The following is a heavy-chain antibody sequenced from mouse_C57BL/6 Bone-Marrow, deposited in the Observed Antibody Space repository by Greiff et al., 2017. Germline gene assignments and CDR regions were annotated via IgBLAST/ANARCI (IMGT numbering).Heavy chain of an antibody. J-gene: IGHJ3*01. CDR1: GYTFTSYG. CDR3: ARRRFSLAY. V-gene: IGHV1-81*01. CDR2: IYPRSGNT. Sequence: VKLQESGAELARPGASVKLSCKASGYTFTSYGISWVKQRTGQGLEWIGEIYPRSGNTYYNEKFKGKATLYADKSSSTAYMELRSLSSEDSAVYFCARRRFSLAYWGQGTLVTVSA.